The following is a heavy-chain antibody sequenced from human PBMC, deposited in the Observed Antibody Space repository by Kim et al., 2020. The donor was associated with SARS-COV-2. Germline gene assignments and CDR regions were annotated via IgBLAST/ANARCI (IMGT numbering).Heavy chain of an antibody. Sequence: GGSLRLSCTASGFTFGDYAMSWFRQAPGKGLEWVGFIRSKAYGGSTEYAASVKGRFTISRDDSKSIAYLQMNSLKTEDTAVYYCTRDLSWYRNYYYYYGMDVWGQGTTVTVSS. CDR3: TRDLSWYRNYYYYYGMDV. V-gene: IGHV3-49*03. J-gene: IGHJ6*02. CDR2: IRSKAYGGST. CDR1: GFTFGDYA. D-gene: IGHD6-13*01.